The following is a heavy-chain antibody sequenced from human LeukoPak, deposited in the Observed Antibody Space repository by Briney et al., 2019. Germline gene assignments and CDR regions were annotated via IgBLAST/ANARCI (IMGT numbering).Heavy chain of an antibody. J-gene: IGHJ4*02. CDR1: GGTFSSCA. Sequence: ASVKVSCKASGGTFSSCAISWVRQAPGQGLEWMGRIIPIFGTANYAQKFQGRVTITTDESTSTAYMELSSLRSEDTAVYYCARDNDSSGYYFLNYWGQGTLVTVSS. CDR3: ARDNDSSGYYFLNY. CDR2: IIPIFGTA. V-gene: IGHV1-69*05. D-gene: IGHD3-22*01.